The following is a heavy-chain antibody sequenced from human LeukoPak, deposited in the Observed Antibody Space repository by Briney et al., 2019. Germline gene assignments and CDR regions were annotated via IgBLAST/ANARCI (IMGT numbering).Heavy chain of an antibody. J-gene: IGHJ4*02. V-gene: IGHV3-23*01. Sequence: PGGSLRLSCEASGFTFRSYAMNWVRQAPGKGLEWVSVISGSGDGTHYADSVKGRFTISRDNSKNTLYLQMNSLRVEDTAVYSCATAPGFTVVTSFDWWSQGTLVTVSS. CDR1: GFTFRSYA. D-gene: IGHD4-23*01. CDR3: ATAPGFTVVTSFDW. CDR2: ISGSGDGT.